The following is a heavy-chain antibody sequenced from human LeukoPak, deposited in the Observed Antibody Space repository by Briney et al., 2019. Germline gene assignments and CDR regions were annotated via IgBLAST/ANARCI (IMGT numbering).Heavy chain of an antibody. D-gene: IGHD5-18*01. J-gene: IGHJ4*02. CDR2: IYSGGGT. CDR1: GFTVSNKY. V-gene: IGHV3-53*05. Sequence: GGSLRLSCAASGFTVSNKYMSWVRQAPGKGLEWVSIIYSGGGTYYADSVKGRFTISRDNSKNTLYLQMNSLRAEDTAVYYCVKDRDSYGSYYFDYWGQGTLVTVSS. CDR3: VKDRDSYGSYYFDY.